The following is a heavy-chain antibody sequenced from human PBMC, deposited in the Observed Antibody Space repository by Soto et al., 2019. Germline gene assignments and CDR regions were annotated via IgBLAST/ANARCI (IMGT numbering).Heavy chain of an antibody. CDR1: GFTFGTYA. CDR2: ITDVGDPT. D-gene: IGHD5-12*01. Sequence: GESLKISCAASGFTFGTYAMNWVRQAPGKGLEWVSTITDVGDPTYYADSVRGRFTISRDNSKNTLLLQMNSLRAEDTARYYCAKDRDIAYHLEGGFYYSGMDVRGQGTTVTVSS. CDR3: AKDRDIAYHLEGGFYYSGMDV. V-gene: IGHV3-23*01. J-gene: IGHJ6*02.